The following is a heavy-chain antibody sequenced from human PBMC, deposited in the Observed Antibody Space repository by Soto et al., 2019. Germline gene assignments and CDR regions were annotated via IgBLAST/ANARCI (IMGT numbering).Heavy chain of an antibody. CDR1: GYTFTSYY. CDR3: ARAGYLGVVAAWSYYFDY. V-gene: IGHV1-46*03. D-gene: IGHD2-15*01. CDR2: INPSGGST. Sequence: QVQLVQSGAEVKKPGASVKVSCKASGYTFTSYYMHWVRQAPGQGLEWMGIINPSGGSTSYAQKFQGRVTMTRDTSTSTVYMELSSLRSEDTAVYYCARAGYLGVVAAWSYYFDYWGQGTLVTVSS. J-gene: IGHJ4*02.